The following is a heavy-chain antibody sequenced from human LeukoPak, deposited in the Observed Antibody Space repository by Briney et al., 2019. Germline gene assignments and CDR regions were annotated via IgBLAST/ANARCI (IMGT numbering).Heavy chain of an antibody. CDR1: GGTFSSYA. CDR3: ARRIAVAGTRYYFDY. V-gene: IGHV1-69*13. CDR2: IIPIFGTA. J-gene: IGHJ4*02. Sequence: GASVKVSCKASGGTFSSYAISWVRQAPGQGLEWMGGIIPIFGTANYAQKFQGRVTITADESTSTAYMELSSLRSEDTAVYYCARRIAVAGTRYYFDYWGQGTLVTVSS. D-gene: IGHD6-19*01.